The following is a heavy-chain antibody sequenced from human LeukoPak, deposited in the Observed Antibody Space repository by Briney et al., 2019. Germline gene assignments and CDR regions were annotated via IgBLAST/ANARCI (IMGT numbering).Heavy chain of an antibody. CDR1: GFSLSTSGMC. CDR2: IDWDDDK. CDR3: ARMQRTAPGRGYYYYTMDV. Sequence: SGPTLVNPTQTLTLTCTFSGFSLSTSGMCVNWIRQPPGKALEWLARIDWDDDKYYNTSLQTSLTISKDTSKNQVVLTMTNMDPVDTATYYCARMQRTAPGRGYYYYTMDVWGQGTTVTVSS. V-gene: IGHV2-70*11. J-gene: IGHJ6*02. D-gene: IGHD6-13*01.